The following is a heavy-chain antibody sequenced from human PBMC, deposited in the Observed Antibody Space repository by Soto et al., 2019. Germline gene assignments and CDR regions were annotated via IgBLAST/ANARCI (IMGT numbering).Heavy chain of an antibody. Sequence: QVQLVQSGAEVKKPGASVKVSCKASGYTFTSYGISWVRQAPGQGLEWMGWISAYNGNTNYAQKPQGTVTLTTATSTSTAYMERRSLRSDDTAVYYCAPQSGGDSGFYYYFMDVWGKGTTVTVSS. CDR3: APQSGGDSGFYYYFMDV. CDR2: ISAYNGNT. D-gene: IGHD2-21*02. J-gene: IGHJ6*03. V-gene: IGHV1-18*01. CDR1: GYTFTSYG.